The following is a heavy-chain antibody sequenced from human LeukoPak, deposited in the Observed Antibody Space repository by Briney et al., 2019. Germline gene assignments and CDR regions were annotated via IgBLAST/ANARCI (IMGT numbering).Heavy chain of an antibody. CDR2: INPSGGST. CDR3: ATETGNFYFYS. Sequence: GASVKVSCKASGYTFTSYYMHWVRQAPGQGLEWMGIINPSGGSTSYAQKFQGRVTMTRDTSTSTVYMELRSLRSEDTAVYYCATETGNFYFYSWGQGTLVTVSS. V-gene: IGHV1-46*01. J-gene: IGHJ4*02. CDR1: GYTFTSYY. D-gene: IGHD1-7*01.